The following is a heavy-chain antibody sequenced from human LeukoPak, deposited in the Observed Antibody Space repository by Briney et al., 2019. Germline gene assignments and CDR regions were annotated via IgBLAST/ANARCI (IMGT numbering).Heavy chain of an antibody. J-gene: IGHJ5*02. CDR1: GGSISSYY. V-gene: IGHV4-4*07. Sequence: SETLSLTCTVSGGSISSYYWCWIRQPAGKGLEWIGRIYTSGSTNYNPSLKSRVTMSVDTSKNQFSLKLSSVTAADTAVYYCARHRGQTDYYYDSSGYYLDNWFDPWGQGTLVTVSS. CDR2: IYTSGST. CDR3: ARHRGQTDYYYDSSGYYLDNWFDP. D-gene: IGHD3-22*01.